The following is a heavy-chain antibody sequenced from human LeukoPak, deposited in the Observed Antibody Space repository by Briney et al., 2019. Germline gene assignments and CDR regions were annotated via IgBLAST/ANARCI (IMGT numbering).Heavy chain of an antibody. V-gene: IGHV4-59*01. D-gene: IGHD3-9*01. CDR3: ARVTGYTIEDYFDY. J-gene: IGHJ4*02. CDR2: IYYSGST. CDR1: GGSIRSYY. Sequence: SETLSLTCTVSGGSIRSYYWSWIRQPPGKGLEWIGYIYYSGSTNYNPSLKSRVTISVKTSKNQFSLKLRSVTAADTAVYYCARVTGYTIEDYFDYWGQGTLVTVSS.